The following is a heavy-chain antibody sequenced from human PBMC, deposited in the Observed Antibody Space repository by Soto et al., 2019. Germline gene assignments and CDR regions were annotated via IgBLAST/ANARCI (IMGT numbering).Heavy chain of an antibody. CDR3: ARDSSSSWFTYYYGMDV. CDR2: IIPIFGTA. CDR1: GGTFSSYV. D-gene: IGHD6-13*01. V-gene: IGHV1-69*01. Sequence: QVQLVQSGAEVKKPGSSVKVSCKASGGTFSSYVISWVRQAPGQGLEWMGGIIPIFGTANYAQKFQGRVTITADESTSTAYMELSSLRSEDTAVYYCARDSSSSWFTYYYGMDVWGQGTTVTVSS. J-gene: IGHJ6*02.